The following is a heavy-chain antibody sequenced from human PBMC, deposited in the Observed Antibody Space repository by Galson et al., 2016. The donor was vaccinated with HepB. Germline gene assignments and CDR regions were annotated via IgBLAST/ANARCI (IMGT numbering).Heavy chain of an antibody. Sequence: SETLSLTCTVSGGSISRSSYYWAWIRQPPGKGLEWIGSIHYSGSTYYNPSLKSRLTISVDTSKNQFSLKLTSVTAADTSVYYCARRGGSVGATSFDLWGQGTLVIVSS. V-gene: IGHV4-39*01. CDR1: GGSISRSSYY. CDR2: IHYSGST. D-gene: IGHD1-26*01. CDR3: ARRGGSVGATSFDL. J-gene: IGHJ5*02.